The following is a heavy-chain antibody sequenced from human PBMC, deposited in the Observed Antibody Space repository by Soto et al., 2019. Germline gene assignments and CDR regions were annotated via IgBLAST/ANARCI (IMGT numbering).Heavy chain of an antibody. Sequence: LRLSCVASGFTFSSYAMSWVRQAPGKGLEWVSAISGSGGSTYYADSVKGRFTISRDNSKNTLYLQMNSLRAEDTAVYYCAKDLPVYDFWSGYPPHNFDYWGQGTLVTVSS. V-gene: IGHV3-23*01. CDR1: GFTFSSYA. CDR2: ISGSGGST. CDR3: AKDLPVYDFWSGYPPHNFDY. D-gene: IGHD3-3*01. J-gene: IGHJ4*02.